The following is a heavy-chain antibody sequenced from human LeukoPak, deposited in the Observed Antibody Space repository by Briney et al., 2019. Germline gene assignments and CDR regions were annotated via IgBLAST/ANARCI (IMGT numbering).Heavy chain of an antibody. CDR1: GFTFDDYA. D-gene: IGHD5-24*01. J-gene: IGHJ2*01. V-gene: IGHV3-9*01. CDR3: AKDIMATRDWYFDL. CDR2: ISWNSGSI. Sequence: SLRLSCAASGFTFDDYAMHWVRQAPGKGLEWVSGISWNSGSIGYADSVKGRFTISRDNAKNSLYLQMNSLRAEDTALYYCAKDIMATRDWYFDLWGRGTLVTVSS.